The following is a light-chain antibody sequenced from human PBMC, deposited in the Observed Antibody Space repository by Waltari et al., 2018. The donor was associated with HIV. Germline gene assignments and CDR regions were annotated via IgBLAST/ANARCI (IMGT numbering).Light chain of an antibody. CDR3: HQYKSYPLT. CDR1: HDIINY. J-gene: IGKJ5*01. CDR2: ATS. Sequence: DIQMTQSPSSLSASVGDSVTITCRASHDIINYLAWFQQKPGEAPKSLIYATSTLQSGVPSKFRGSGSGTYFTLSINSLCSEDFGTYDCHQYKSYPLTFGQGTRLEIK. V-gene: IGKV1-16*02.